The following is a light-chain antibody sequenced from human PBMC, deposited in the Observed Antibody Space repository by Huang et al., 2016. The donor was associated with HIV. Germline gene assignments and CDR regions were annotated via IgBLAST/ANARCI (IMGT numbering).Light chain of an antibody. V-gene: IGKV1-27*01. Sequence: DIQMTQSPSSLSASVGDRVTITCRESQGISNYLAWYQQKPGKVPKLLIYVASTLQSGVPYRFSGSGSGKEFTLTISSLQPEDVATYYCQKYNSAPQTFGQGTKVEIK. CDR1: QGISNY. CDR2: VAS. CDR3: QKYNSAPQT. J-gene: IGKJ1*01.